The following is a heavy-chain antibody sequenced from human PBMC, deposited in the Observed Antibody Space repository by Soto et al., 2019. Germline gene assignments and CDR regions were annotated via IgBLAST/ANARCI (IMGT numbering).Heavy chain of an antibody. V-gene: IGHV4-59*01. Sequence: SETLSLTCTVSGGSISSYYWSWIRQPPGKGLEWIGYIYYSGSTNYNPSLKSRVTISVDTPKNQFSPKLSSVTAADTAVYYCARGHSYNWKIYYFYYWGQGTLVTVSS. CDR1: GGSISSYY. D-gene: IGHD1-20*01. CDR3: ARGHSYNWKIYYFYY. CDR2: IYYSGST. J-gene: IGHJ4*02.